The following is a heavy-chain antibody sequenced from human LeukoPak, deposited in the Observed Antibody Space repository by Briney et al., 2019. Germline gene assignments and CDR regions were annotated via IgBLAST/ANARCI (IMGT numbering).Heavy chain of an antibody. J-gene: IGHJ4*02. CDR2: IYYSGST. CDR1: GGSISSSSYY. CDR3: ARSRGSKYYYDSSGYSFDY. D-gene: IGHD3-22*01. Sequence: SETLSLTCTVSGGSISSSSYYWGWIRQPPGKGLEWIGSIYYSGSTYYNPSLKSRVTISLDTSRNQFSLKLNSVTAADTAVYYCARSRGSKYYYDSSGYSFDYWGQGTLVTVSS. V-gene: IGHV4-39*07.